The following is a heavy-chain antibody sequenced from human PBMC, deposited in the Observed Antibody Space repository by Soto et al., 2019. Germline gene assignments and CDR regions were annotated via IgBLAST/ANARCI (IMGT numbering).Heavy chain of an antibody. Sequence: QITLKESGPTLVKPTQTLTLTCTFSGFSFNTTGVGVGWIRQPPGRPLEWLTIIYWDDDKRYSPSLKSRLTITKDTSKDPVVLTLPNMDPVDTGTYFCAHRAVLCSGGTCYSHPFDSWGQGTLVTVSS. V-gene: IGHV2-5*02. J-gene: IGHJ4*02. CDR2: IYWDDDK. CDR1: GFSFNTTGVG. D-gene: IGHD2-15*01. CDR3: AHRAVLCSGGTCYSHPFDS.